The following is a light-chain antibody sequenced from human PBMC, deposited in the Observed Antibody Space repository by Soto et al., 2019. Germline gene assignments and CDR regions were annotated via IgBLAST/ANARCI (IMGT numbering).Light chain of an antibody. CDR1: SSDVGGYYY. CDR2: QVS. V-gene: IGLV2-14*01. CDR3: SSYTSSNTFYV. J-gene: IGLJ1*01. Sequence: QSALTEPASVSGSPGQSITISCTGTSSDVGGYYYVSWYQHHPGKAPKLMIYQVSNRPSGVSNRFSGSKSGNTASLTISGLQAEDEADYYCSSYTSSNTFYVFGTGT.